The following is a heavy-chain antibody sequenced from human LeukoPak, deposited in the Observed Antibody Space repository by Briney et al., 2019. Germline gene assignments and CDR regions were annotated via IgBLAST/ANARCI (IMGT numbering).Heavy chain of an antibody. Sequence: GGSLRLSCAASGFTVSSNYMSWVRQAPGKGLEWVSVIYSGGSTYYADSVKGRFAISRDNSKNTLYLQMNSLRAEDTAVYYCAKDPASSWLATPLDYWGQGTLVTVSS. D-gene: IGHD6-13*01. CDR1: GFTVSSNY. CDR3: AKDPASSWLATPLDY. CDR2: IYSGGST. V-gene: IGHV3-53*01. J-gene: IGHJ4*02.